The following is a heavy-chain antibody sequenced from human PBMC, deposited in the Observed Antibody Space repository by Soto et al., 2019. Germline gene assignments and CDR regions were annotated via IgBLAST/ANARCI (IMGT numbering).Heavy chain of an antibody. CDR1: GFTFSSYG. D-gene: IGHD3-22*01. CDR3: ARESLSGDSSGYYSYFDY. CDR2: IWYDGSNK. J-gene: IGHJ4*02. Sequence: QVQLVESGGGVVQPGRSLRLSCAASGFTFSSYGMHWVRQAPGKGLEWVAVIWYDGSNKYYADSVKGRFTISRDNSKNTLYLQMNSLRAEDTAVYYCARESLSGDSSGYYSYFDYWGQGTLVTVSS. V-gene: IGHV3-33*01.